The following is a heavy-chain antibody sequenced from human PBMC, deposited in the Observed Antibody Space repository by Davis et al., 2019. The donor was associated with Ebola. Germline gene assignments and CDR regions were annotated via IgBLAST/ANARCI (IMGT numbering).Heavy chain of an antibody. V-gene: IGHV3-23*01. CDR3: ARVTSGHLFDY. CDR2: ISPGGSTT. Sequence: GGSLRLSCAASGFTLSNYAMSWVRQAPGMGLEWVSVISPGGSTTHYADSVKGRFTISRDNSKNTLYLQMNSLRAEDTAVYYCARVTSGHLFDYWGQGTLVTVSS. CDR1: GFTLSNYA. J-gene: IGHJ4*02. D-gene: IGHD2-8*02.